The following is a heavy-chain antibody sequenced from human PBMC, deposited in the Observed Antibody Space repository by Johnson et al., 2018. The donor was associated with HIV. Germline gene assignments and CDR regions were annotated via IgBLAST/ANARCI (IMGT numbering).Heavy chain of an antibody. Sequence: QVHLVESGGGVVQPGRSLRLSCAASGFTFSSYAMHWVRQAPGKGLEWVTVISYDGSNKYYADSVKGRFSISRENSKNTLYLQMNSLRAEDTAVYYCARGLITMVQGVIFGAFDIWGQGTMVTVSS. D-gene: IGHD3-10*01. J-gene: IGHJ3*02. CDR2: ISYDGSNK. CDR3: ARGLITMVQGVIFGAFDI. V-gene: IGHV3-30*04. CDR1: GFTFSSYA.